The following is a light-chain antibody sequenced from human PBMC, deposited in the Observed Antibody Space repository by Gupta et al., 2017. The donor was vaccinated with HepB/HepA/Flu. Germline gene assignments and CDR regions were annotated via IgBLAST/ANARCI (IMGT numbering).Light chain of an antibody. CDR1: SLRSYY. CDR3: NPRDSSGNHLGHVV. V-gene: IGLV3-19*01. Sequence: GQTVRITCQGDSLRSYYASWYQQKPGQAPVLVIYGKNNRPSGIPDRFSGSSSGNTASLTITGAQAEDEADYYCNPRDSSGNHLGHVVFGGGTKLTVL. J-gene: IGLJ2*01. CDR2: GKN.